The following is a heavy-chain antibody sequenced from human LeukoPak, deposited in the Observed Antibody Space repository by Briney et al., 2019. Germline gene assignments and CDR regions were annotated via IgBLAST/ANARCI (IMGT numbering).Heavy chain of an antibody. J-gene: IGHJ4*02. CDR2: TYYRSKWYT. D-gene: IGHD4-11*01. Sequence: SQTLSLTCAISGDSVSSNSAAWNWIRQSPSRGLEWLGRTYYRSKWYTEYAVSVKSRITINPDTSKNQFSLKLRSVTAADTAVYYCARRTTVTIPFGYWGQGTLVTVSS. V-gene: IGHV6-1*01. CDR1: GDSVSSNSAA. CDR3: ARRTTVTIPFGY.